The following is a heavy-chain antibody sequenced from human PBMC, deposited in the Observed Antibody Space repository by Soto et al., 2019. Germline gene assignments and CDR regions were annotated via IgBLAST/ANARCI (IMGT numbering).Heavy chain of an antibody. D-gene: IGHD2-8*01. CDR3: ARVGPLCTNGVCYYFDY. V-gene: IGHV4-31*03. CDR1: GGSISSGGYY. J-gene: IGHJ4*02. Sequence: PSETLSLTCTVSGGSISSGGYYWSWIRQHPGKGLEWIGYIYYSGSTYYNPSLKSRVTISVDTSKNQFSLKLSSVTAADTAVYYCARVGPLCTNGVCYYFDYWGQGTLATVSS. CDR2: IYYSGST.